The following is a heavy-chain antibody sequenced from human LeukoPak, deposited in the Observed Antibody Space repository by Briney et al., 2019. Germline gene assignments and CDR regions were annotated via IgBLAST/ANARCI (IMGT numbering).Heavy chain of an antibody. Sequence: GASVKVSCKASGYTFTNYGISWVRQPPGQGLEWMGWISPYNGNTNYAQKLQGRVTMTTDTSTSTAYMELRSLRSDDTAVYYCARDPSLYSSSWYNYWGRGTLVTVSS. J-gene: IGHJ4*02. CDR2: ISPYNGNT. V-gene: IGHV1-18*01. CDR3: ARDPSLYSSSWYNY. CDR1: GYTFTNYG. D-gene: IGHD6-13*01.